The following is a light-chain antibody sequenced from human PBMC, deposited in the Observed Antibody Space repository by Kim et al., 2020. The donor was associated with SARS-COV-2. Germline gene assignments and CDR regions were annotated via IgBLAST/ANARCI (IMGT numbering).Light chain of an antibody. CDR3: QQYGSSPT. CDR2: GTS. V-gene: IGKV3-20*01. Sequence: VSPGERAPLSCRASQSVSSSSLAWYQQKPGQAPRLLIYGTSTRATGIPDRFSGSGSGTDFTLTISRLEPEDFAVYFCQQYGSSPTFGGGTKVDIK. CDR1: QSVSSSS. J-gene: IGKJ4*01.